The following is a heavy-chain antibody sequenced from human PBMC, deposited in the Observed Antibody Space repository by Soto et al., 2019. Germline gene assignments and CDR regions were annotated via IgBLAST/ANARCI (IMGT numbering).Heavy chain of an antibody. Sequence: GGSLRLSCAASGFTFSRYWMSWVRQAPGKGLEWVANIKQDGSEKYYVDSVKGRFTISSDNAKNSLYLQINSLRAEDTAVYYCARGSSSWYLYNYGLDVWGQGTTVTVSS. CDR2: IKQDGSEK. CDR1: GFTFSRYW. D-gene: IGHD6-13*01. CDR3: ARGSSSWYLYNYGLDV. J-gene: IGHJ6*02. V-gene: IGHV3-7*03.